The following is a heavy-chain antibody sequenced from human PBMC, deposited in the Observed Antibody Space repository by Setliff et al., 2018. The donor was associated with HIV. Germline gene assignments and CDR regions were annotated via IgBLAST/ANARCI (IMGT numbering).Heavy chain of an antibody. D-gene: IGHD2-2*01. Sequence: SETLSLTCTVSGGSISGHYWSWIRQPPGKGLEWIAYIFYTGSTNYNPSLKSRVTTSVDTSKKQFFLKLSSVTAADTAVYYCVRGYCSSTTCYDDYYYMDVWGKGSTVTVSS. J-gene: IGHJ6*03. CDR1: GGSISGHY. V-gene: IGHV4-59*11. CDR3: VRGYCSSTTCYDDYYYMDV. CDR2: IFYTGST.